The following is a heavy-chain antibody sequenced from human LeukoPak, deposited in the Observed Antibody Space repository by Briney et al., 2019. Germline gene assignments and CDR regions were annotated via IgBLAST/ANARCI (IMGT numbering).Heavy chain of an antibody. J-gene: IGHJ4*02. CDR1: GYTFTDYY. CDR3: ARDRSSSPVGYYFDY. CDR2: INPNSGGT. Sequence: ASVKVSCKASGYTFTDYYMHWVRQAPGQGLEWMGWINPNSGGTNYAQKFQGRVTMTRDTSISTAYMELSRLRSDDTAVYYCARDRSSSPVGYYFDYWGQGTLVTVSS. V-gene: IGHV1-2*02. D-gene: IGHD6-6*01.